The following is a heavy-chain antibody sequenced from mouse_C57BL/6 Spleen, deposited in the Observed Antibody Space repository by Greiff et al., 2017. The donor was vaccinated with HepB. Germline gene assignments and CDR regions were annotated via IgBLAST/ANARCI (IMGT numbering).Heavy chain of an antibody. D-gene: IGHD1-1*01. CDR2: IRNKANGYTT. CDR3: ARYIGSNYNAMDY. CDR1: GFTFTDYY. Sequence: EVKLMESGGGLVQPGGSLSLSCAASGFTFTDYYMSWVRQPPGKALEWLGFIRNKANGYTTEYSASVKGRFTISRDNSQSILYLQMNALRAEDSATYYCARYIGSNYNAMDYWGQGTSVTVSS. J-gene: IGHJ4*01. V-gene: IGHV7-3*01.